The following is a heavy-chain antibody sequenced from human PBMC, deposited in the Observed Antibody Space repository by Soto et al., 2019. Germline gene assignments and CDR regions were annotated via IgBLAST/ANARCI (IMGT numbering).Heavy chain of an antibody. J-gene: IGHJ4*02. CDR1: GFTFSSYA. Sequence: GGSLRLSCAASGFTFSSYAMSWVRQAPGKGLEWVSAISGSGGSTYYADSVKGRFTISRDNSKNTLYLQMNSLRAEDTAVYYCAKAHHLRGYSSSWYYFDYWGRGTLVTVSS. D-gene: IGHD6-13*01. CDR2: ISGSGGST. CDR3: AKAHHLRGYSSSWYYFDY. V-gene: IGHV3-23*01.